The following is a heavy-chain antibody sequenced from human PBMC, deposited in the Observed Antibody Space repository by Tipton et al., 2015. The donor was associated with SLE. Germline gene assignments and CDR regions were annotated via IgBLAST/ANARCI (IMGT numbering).Heavy chain of an antibody. V-gene: IGHV3-7*01. CDR1: GFIFSSYW. CDR3: ARDSPGYCSSTRCYMGD. CDR2: IKQDGSEK. D-gene: IGHD2-2*02. J-gene: IGHJ4*02. Sequence: SLRLSCAASGFIFSSYWLSWVRQAPGKGLEWVANIKQDGSEKYYVDSVKGRFTISRDNAKNSLYLQMNSLRVEDTAVYYCARDSPGYCSSTRCYMGDWGQGPLVTVSS.